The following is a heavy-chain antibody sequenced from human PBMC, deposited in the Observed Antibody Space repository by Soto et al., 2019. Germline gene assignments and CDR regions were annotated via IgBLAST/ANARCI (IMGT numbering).Heavy chain of an antibody. Sequence: ASVKVSCKASGYTFTSYDINWVRQATGQGLEWMGWMNPNSGNTGYAQKFQGRVTMTRNTSISTAYMELSSLRSEDTAVYYCARGLSGGGYVFEEPDYWGQGTLVTVSS. CDR2: MNPNSGNT. CDR1: GYTFTSYD. J-gene: IGHJ4*02. CDR3: ARGLSGGGYVFEEPDY. V-gene: IGHV1-8*01. D-gene: IGHD5-12*01.